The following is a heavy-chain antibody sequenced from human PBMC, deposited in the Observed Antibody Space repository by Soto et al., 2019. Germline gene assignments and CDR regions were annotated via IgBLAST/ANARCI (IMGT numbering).Heavy chain of an antibody. D-gene: IGHD3-3*01. CDR2: INAGNGNT. J-gene: IGHJ3*02. V-gene: IGHV1-3*01. Sequence: ASVKVSCKASGYTFTSYAMHWVRQAPGQRLEWMGWINAGNGNTKYSQKFQGRVTITRDTSASTAYMELSSLRSEDTAVYYCARPRTTLRFLEWLSYTDDFDIWGQGTMVTVSS. CDR3: ARPRTTLRFLEWLSYTDDFDI. CDR1: GYTFTSYA.